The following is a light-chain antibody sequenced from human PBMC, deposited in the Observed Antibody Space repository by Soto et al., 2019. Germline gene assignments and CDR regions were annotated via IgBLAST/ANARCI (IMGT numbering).Light chain of an antibody. Sequence: EIVLPQSPGTLSLSPGERATLSCRASQSVSNNYLAWYQQKPGQAPRLLIHSASTRAPGIPDRFSASGAGTDFTLTISRLEPEDSAVYYCQQYSASPRTFGPGTKVDIK. CDR1: QSVSNNY. V-gene: IGKV3-20*01. CDR3: QQYSASPRT. CDR2: SAS. J-gene: IGKJ3*01.